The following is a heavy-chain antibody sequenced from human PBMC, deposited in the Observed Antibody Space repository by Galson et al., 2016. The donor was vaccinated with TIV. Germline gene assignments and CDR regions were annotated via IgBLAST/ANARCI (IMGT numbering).Heavy chain of an antibody. V-gene: IGHV3-7*03. J-gene: IGHJ4*02. CDR1: GFTFEHYG. CDR3: ARGRGGEYFDY. D-gene: IGHD3-16*01. Sequence: SLRLSCAASGFTFEHYGMHWVRQAPGKGLEWVANIKQDGSEKYYVDSVKGRFTISRDNAKNSVYLQMDSLRADDTAVYYCARGRGGEYFDYWGQGTLVSVSS. CDR2: IKQDGSEK.